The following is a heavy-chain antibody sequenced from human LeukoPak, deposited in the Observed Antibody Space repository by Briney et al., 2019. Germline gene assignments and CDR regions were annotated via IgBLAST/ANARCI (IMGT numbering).Heavy chain of an antibody. Sequence: GASVKVSCKASGYTFTGYYMHWVRQAPGQGLEWMGWINPNSGGTNYAQKFQGRVTMTRDTSISTAYMELSRLRSDDTAVYYCARVGEMANYDGSALDAFDIWGQGTMVTVSS. CDR1: GYTFTGYY. J-gene: IGHJ3*02. D-gene: IGHD3-22*01. CDR2: INPNSGGT. CDR3: ARVGEMANYDGSALDAFDI. V-gene: IGHV1-2*02.